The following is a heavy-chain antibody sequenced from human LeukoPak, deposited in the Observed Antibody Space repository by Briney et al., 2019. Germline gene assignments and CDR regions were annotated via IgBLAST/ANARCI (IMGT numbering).Heavy chain of an antibody. J-gene: IGHJ2*01. CDR2: TSSSRRTK. CDR3: ARRGGYGDSYWYFDL. V-gene: IGHV3-48*01. Sequence: WGSLRLSCVASGFTFSSYSMNWVRQVPGKGLEWVSYTSSSRRTKYYADSVKGRFTISRDNAKNSLYLQMNSLGADDTAAYYCARRGGYGDSYWYFDLWGRGTLVTVSS. D-gene: IGHD4-17*01. CDR1: GFTFSSYS.